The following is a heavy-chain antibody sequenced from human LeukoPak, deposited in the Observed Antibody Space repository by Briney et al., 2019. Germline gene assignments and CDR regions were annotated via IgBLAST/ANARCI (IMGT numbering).Heavy chain of an antibody. J-gene: IGHJ6*03. CDR2: IRYDGGNT. CDR3: AKDEVVPGYYYTDV. CDR1: GFIFSNNA. V-gene: IGHV3-30*02. D-gene: IGHD2-2*01. Sequence: PGGSLRLSCVASGFIFSNNAMQWVRQAPGMGLEWVAFIRYDGGNTYYADSVKGRFTISRDNSKNTMYLQMNSLNAEDTAVYYCAKDEVVPGYYYTDVWGRGTTVTISS.